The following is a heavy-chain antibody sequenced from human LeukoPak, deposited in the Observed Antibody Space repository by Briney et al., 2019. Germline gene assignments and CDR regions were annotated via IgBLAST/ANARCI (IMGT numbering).Heavy chain of an antibody. D-gene: IGHD3-10*01. V-gene: IGHV1-46*01. Sequence: GASVKVSCKAPGYTFTSYYMHWVRQAPGQGLEWMGIINPSGGSTSYAQKFQGRVTMTRDTSTSTVYMELSSLRSEDTAVYYCARDMVRGVVDYYYGMDVWGQGTTVTVSS. J-gene: IGHJ6*02. CDR3: ARDMVRGVVDYYYGMDV. CDR1: GYTFTSYY. CDR2: INPSGGST.